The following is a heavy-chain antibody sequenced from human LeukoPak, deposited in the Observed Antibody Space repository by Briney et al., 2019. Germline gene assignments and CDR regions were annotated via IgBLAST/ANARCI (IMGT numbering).Heavy chain of an antibody. CDR1: GYTFTSYY. V-gene: IGHV1-46*01. D-gene: IGHD5-18*01. CDR2: INPSGGST. CDR3: ARDPGVGCSYGYPGY. J-gene: IGHJ4*02. Sequence: ASVKVSCKASGYTFTSYYMHWMRQAPGQGLEWMGIINPSGGSTSYAQKFQGRVTMTRDTSTSTVYMELSSLRSEDTAVYYCARDPGVGCSYGYPGYWGQGTLVTVSS.